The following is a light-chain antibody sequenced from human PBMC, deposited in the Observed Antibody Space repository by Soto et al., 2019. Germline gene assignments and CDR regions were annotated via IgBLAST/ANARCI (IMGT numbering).Light chain of an antibody. CDR1: NIGSKG. Sequence: SYELTQPPSVSVAPGETARISCGGNNIGSKGVHWYQQKPGQAPVLVIYSDTDLPPVIPERCSGSNSANMATLTISRVEAGDEADDYCQVWDSGSAHVLFGGGTKLTVL. CDR2: SDT. V-gene: IGLV3-21*01. CDR3: QVWDSGSAHVL. J-gene: IGLJ2*01.